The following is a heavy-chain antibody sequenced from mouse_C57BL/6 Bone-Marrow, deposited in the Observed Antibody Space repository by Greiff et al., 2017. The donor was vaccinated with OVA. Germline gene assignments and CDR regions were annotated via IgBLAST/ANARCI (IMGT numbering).Heavy chain of an antibody. CDR2: IDPSDSYT. V-gene: IGHV1-69*01. Sequence: QVQLQQPVAELVMPGASVKLSCKASGYTFTSYWMHWVKQRPGQGLEWIGEIDPSDSYTNYNQKFKGKSTLTVDKSSSTAYMQLSSLTSEDSAVYYCARSSMAWCAYWGQGTLVTVSA. J-gene: IGHJ3*01. D-gene: IGHD2-3*01. CDR3: ARSSMAWCAY. CDR1: GYTFTSYW.